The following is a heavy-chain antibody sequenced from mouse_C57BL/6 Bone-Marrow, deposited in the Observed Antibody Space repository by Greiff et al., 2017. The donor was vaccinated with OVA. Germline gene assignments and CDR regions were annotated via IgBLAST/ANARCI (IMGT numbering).Heavy chain of an antibody. CDR3: AKEGGGLPHYYAMDY. CDR2: IDPSDSYT. J-gene: IGHJ4*01. D-gene: IGHD2-4*01. Sequence: QVQLQQPGAELVMPGASVKLSCKASGYTFTSYWMHWVKQRPGQGLEWIGEIDPSDSYTNYNQKFKGKATLTVDKSSSTAYMQLSSLTSDDSAVYYCAKEGGGLPHYYAMDYWGQGTSVTVSS. V-gene: IGHV1-69*01. CDR1: GYTFTSYW.